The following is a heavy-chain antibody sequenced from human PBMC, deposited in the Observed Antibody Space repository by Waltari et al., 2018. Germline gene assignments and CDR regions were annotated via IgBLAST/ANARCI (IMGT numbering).Heavy chain of an antibody. Sequence: QLQLQESGPGLVKPSETLSLTCTVSGDSMNSNSWWSWVRQSPDKGLEWIGQVLRNGRSNYNPSLEGRVIISLDTSNNRFSRELTSATAVDTAVYYCARDRGTGLYLDSWGPGTLVTVS. D-gene: IGHD1-1*01. V-gene: IGHV4-4*02. J-gene: IGHJ4*02. CDR1: GDSMNSNSW. CDR3: ARDRGTGLYLDS. CDR2: VLRNGRS.